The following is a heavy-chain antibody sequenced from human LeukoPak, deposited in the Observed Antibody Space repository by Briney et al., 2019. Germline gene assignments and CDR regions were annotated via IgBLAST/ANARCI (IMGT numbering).Heavy chain of an antibody. V-gene: IGHV3-49*04. CDR2: IRTKEYGETS. CDR1: GFTSGDYG. J-gene: IGHJ4*01. CDR3: VRGVSGYSTSWFAY. Sequence: GGSLRLFCSCSGFTSGDYGIHWVRQAPGKGLEWLSFIRTKEYGETSEYAAPVKGRFIISREDSSNSAYLEMNSLQSEDTGVYYCVRGVSGYSTSWFAYWGHGTLVTVSS. D-gene: IGHD2-2*01.